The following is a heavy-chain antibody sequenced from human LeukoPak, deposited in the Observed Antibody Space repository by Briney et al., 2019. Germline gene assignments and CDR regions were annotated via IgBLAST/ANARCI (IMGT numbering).Heavy chain of an antibody. V-gene: IGHV4-59*01. CDR1: GGSISSYY. CDR3: ARDYGYCSGGSCYGFYY. Sequence: SETLSLTCTVSGGSISSYYWSWIRQPPGKGLEWIGYIYYSGSTNYNPSLKSRVTISVDTSTNQFSLKLSSVTAADTAVYYCARDYGYCSGGSCYGFYYWGQGTLVTVSS. D-gene: IGHD2-15*01. CDR2: IYYSGST. J-gene: IGHJ4*02.